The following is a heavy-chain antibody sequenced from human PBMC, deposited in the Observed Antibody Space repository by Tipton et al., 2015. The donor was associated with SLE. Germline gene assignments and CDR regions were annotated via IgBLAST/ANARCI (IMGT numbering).Heavy chain of an antibody. CDR1: GFTFSSYS. Sequence: SLRLSCAASGFTFSSYSMNWVRQAPGKGLEWVSSISSSSSYIYYADSVKGRFTISRDNAKNSLYLQMNSLRAEDTAVYYCAKDHSSSSWYQMHFDYWGQGTLVTVSS. V-gene: IGHV3-21*01. CDR3: AKDHSSSSWYQMHFDY. CDR2: ISSSSSYI. D-gene: IGHD6-13*01. J-gene: IGHJ4*02.